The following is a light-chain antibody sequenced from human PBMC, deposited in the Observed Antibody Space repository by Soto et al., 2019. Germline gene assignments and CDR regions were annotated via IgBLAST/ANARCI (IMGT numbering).Light chain of an antibody. CDR2: EVT. V-gene: IGLV2-8*01. Sequence: QSVLTQPPSASGSPGQSVTISCTGTSSDVGAYNYVSWYQQHAGKAPKLVIYEVTKRPSGVPDRFSGSKSANTASLTVSGLKAEDEAEKYCSSFASSHTWVFGGGNKLTV. J-gene: IGLJ3*02. CDR3: SSFASSHTWV. CDR1: SSDVGAYNY.